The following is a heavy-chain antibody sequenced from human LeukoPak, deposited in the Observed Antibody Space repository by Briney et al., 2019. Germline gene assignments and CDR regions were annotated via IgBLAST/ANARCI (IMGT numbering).Heavy chain of an antibody. V-gene: IGHV4-38-2*02. CDR2: IFYSGST. CDR1: GYSIGSSYY. J-gene: IGHJ3*02. Sequence: SETLSLTCTVSGYSIGSSYYWGWIRQPPGKGLEWIGNIFYSGSTYYSPSLRSRVTISLDTSRNQFSLKLNSVTAADTAVYYCAKSNGYGLVDIWGQGTMVTVSS. CDR3: AKSNGYGLVDI. D-gene: IGHD3-10*01.